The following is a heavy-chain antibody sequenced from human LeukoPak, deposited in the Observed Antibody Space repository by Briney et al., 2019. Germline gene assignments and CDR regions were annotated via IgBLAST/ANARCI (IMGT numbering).Heavy chain of an antibody. V-gene: IGHV1-18*01. Sequence: ASVTVSCKASGYSFSSYAITWVRQAPGQGLEWMGWISAQNGNTKYAQKSQARVTMTTDTSRSTAYMELRSLRSDDTAVYYCARSTTGTTWNYYYFGLDVWRQGTTVTVSS. CDR1: GYSFSSYA. CDR3: ARSTTGTTWNYYYFGLDV. CDR2: ISAQNGNT. J-gene: IGHJ6*01. D-gene: IGHD1-1*01.